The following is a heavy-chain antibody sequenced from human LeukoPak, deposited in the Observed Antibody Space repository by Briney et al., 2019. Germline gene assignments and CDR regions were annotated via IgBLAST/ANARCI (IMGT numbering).Heavy chain of an antibody. J-gene: IGHJ6*02. Sequence: GGSLRLSCAASGFTFSSYAMSWVRQAPGKGLEWVSAISGSGGSTYYADSVKGRFTISRDNSKNTLYLQMNSLRAEDTAVYYCAKDKGYCSGGSCLYYYYGMDVWGQGTTVTVSS. CDR1: GFTFSSYA. CDR2: ISGSGGST. CDR3: AKDKGYCSGGSCLYYYYGMDV. V-gene: IGHV3-23*01. D-gene: IGHD2-15*01.